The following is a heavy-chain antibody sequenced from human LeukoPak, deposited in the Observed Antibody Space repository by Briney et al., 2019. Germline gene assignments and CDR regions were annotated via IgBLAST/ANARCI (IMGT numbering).Heavy chain of an antibody. V-gene: IGHV4-34*01. J-gene: IGHJ4*02. CDR2: INHSGST. Sequence: PSEALSLTCAVYGGSFSGYYWSWIRQPPGKGLEWMGEINHSGSTNYNPSLKSRVTISVDTSKNQFSLKLSSVTAADTAVYYCARHSDFWSGYYRFDYWGQGTLVTVSS. D-gene: IGHD3-3*01. CDR3: ARHSDFWSGYYRFDY. CDR1: GGSFSGYY.